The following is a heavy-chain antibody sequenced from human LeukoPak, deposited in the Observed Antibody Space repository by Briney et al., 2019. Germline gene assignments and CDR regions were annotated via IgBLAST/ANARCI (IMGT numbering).Heavy chain of an antibody. D-gene: IGHD2-2*01. V-gene: IGHV3-23*01. CDR3: AKSPMRDCSSTRCYLNDL. Sequence: PGGSLRLSCAASGFTFSSYAMSWVRQAPGKGLEWVSAISGSGGSTYYADSVKGRFTISRDNSKNTLYLQMNSLTAEETAVYYCAKSPMRDCSSTRCYLNDLWGQGTLVTVSS. CDR2: ISGSGGST. J-gene: IGHJ5*02. CDR1: GFTFSSYA.